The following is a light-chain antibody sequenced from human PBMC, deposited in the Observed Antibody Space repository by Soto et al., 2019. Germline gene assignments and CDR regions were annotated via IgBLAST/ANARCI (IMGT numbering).Light chain of an antibody. J-gene: IGKJ4*01. Sequence: PGERATLSCRASQSVSSYLAWYQQKPGQAPRLLIYDASNRATGIPARFSGSGSGTDFTLTISSLEPEDFAVYYCQQRSNWPPLTFGGGTKVDIK. V-gene: IGKV3-11*01. CDR3: QQRSNWPPLT. CDR2: DAS. CDR1: QSVSSY.